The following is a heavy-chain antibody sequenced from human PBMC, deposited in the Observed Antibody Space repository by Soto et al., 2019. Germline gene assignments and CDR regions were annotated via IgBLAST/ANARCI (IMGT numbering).Heavy chain of an antibody. CDR2: IIPILGIA. Sequence: GASVKVSCKASGGTFSYYTISSVRHAPGQGLGWMGRIIPILGIANYAQKLQGRVTMTTDTSTSTAYMELRSLRSDDTAVYYCARLISPMVRGVSVYYYYGMDVWGQGTTVTVSS. V-gene: IGHV1-69*02. J-gene: IGHJ6*02. CDR3: ARLISPMVRGVSVYYYYGMDV. D-gene: IGHD3-10*01. CDR1: GGTFSYYT.